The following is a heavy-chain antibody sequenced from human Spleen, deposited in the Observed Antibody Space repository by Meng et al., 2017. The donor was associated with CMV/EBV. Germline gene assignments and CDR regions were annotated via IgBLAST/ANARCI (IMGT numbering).Heavy chain of an antibody. D-gene: IGHD2/OR15-2a*01. V-gene: IGHV2-5*02. Sequence: LPLPCTFSGFSLRTRGVGVGWIRQPPGKALEWLALIYWDDDKRYNPSLKSRLTITKDTSKNQVVLTMTNMDPVDTATYYCAQNKLNYWGQGTLVTVSS. CDR3: AQNKLNY. CDR2: IYWDDDK. J-gene: IGHJ4*02. CDR1: GFSLRTRGVG.